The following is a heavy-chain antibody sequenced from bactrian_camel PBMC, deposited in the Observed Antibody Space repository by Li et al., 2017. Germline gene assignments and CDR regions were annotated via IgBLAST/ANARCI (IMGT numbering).Heavy chain of an antibody. CDR1: GNPNQRYH. CDR2: SYRGGTAK. Sequence: HVQLVESGGGSVQAGGSLRLSCAASGNPNQRYHMGWFRQAPGKEREGVAFSYRGGTAKYYADSVKGRFTISKDNAKNTLYLEMNNLKPEDTGMYSCAVRTYDQSCGPLTTGENFVYWGQGTQVTVS. D-gene: IGHD5*01. J-gene: IGHJ4*01. V-gene: IGHV3S6*01. CDR3: AVRTYDQSCGPLTTGENFVY.